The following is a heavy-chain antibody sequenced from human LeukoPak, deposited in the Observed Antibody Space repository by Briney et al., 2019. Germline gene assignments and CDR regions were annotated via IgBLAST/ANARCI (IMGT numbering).Heavy chain of an antibody. CDR1: GDSVSSNSAA. J-gene: IGHJ5*02. Sequence: SQTLSLTCAISGDSVSSNSAAWNWIRQSPSRGLEWLGRTYYRSKWYNDYAVSVKSRITISPDTSKNQFSLQLNSVTPEDTAVYYCAREEYYYDSSGYKLRYNWFDPWGQGTLVTVSS. D-gene: IGHD3-22*01. CDR2: TYYRSKWYN. V-gene: IGHV6-1*01. CDR3: AREEYYYDSSGYKLRYNWFDP.